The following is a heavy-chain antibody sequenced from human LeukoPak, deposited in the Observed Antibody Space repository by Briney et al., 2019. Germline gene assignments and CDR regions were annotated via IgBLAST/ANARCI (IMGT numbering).Heavy chain of an antibody. CDR3: ATDRQQLVPEYFQH. CDR1: GYTLTELS. V-gene: IGHV1-24*01. D-gene: IGHD6-13*01. CDR2: FDPEDGET. J-gene: IGHJ1*01. Sequence: GASVNVSCKVSGYTLTELSMHWVRQAPGKGLEWMGGFDPEDGETIYAQKFQGRVTMTEDTSTDTAYMELSSLRSEDTAVYYCATDRQQLVPEYFQHWGQGTLVTVSS.